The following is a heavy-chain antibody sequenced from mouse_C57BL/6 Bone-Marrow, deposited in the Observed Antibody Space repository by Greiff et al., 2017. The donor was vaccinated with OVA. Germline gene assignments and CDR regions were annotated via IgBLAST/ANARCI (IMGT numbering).Heavy chain of an antibody. CDR1: GYTFTDYY. Sequence: EVQLQQSGPELVKPGASVKISCKASGYTFTDYYMNWVKQSHGKSLEWIGDINPNNGGTSYNQKFKGKATLTVDKSSSTAYMELRSLTSEDSAVYYCARLLRYPHFDYWGQGTTLTVSS. V-gene: IGHV1-26*01. J-gene: IGHJ2*01. CDR3: ARLLRYPHFDY. CDR2: INPNNGGT. D-gene: IGHD1-1*01.